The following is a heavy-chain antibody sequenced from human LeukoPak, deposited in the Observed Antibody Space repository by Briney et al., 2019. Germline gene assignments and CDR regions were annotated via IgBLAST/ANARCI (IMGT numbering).Heavy chain of an antibody. CDR1: GGTFSSYA. Sequence: ASVKVSFKASGGTFSSYAISWVRQAPGQGLEWMGGIIPIFGTANYAQKFQGRVTITTDESTSTAYMELSSLRSEDTAVYYCARDKYYDSSGYYGYWGQGTLVTVSS. D-gene: IGHD3-22*01. J-gene: IGHJ4*02. CDR3: ARDKYYDSSGYYGY. CDR2: IIPIFGTA. V-gene: IGHV1-69*05.